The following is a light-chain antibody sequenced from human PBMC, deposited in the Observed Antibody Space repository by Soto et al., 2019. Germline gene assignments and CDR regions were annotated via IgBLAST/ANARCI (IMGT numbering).Light chain of an antibody. CDR2: RDN. CDR3: ASWDDSLNGWV. J-gene: IGLJ3*02. V-gene: IGLV1-44*01. CDR1: RSDIGSNT. Sequence: QAVVTQPPSASGSPGQRVAISCSGRRSDIGSNTVNWYQHLPGTGPQLLMYRDNQRPSGVPDRFSGSKSGTSASLAISGLQSEDEGDYYCASWDDSLNGWVFGGGTTLTLL.